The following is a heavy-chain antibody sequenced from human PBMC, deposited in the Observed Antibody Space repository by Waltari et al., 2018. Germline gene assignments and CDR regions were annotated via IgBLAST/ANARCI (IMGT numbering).Heavy chain of an antibody. CDR1: GYTFTDYY. D-gene: IGHD3-3*02. Sequence: EVQLVQSGAEVKKPGATVKISCKVSGYTFTDYYMHWVQQAPGKGLEWMGLFDPEDGETIYAEKFQGRVTITADTSTDTAYMELSSLRSEDTAVYYCATMYFHDPGAGGAFFDYWGQGTLVTVSS. J-gene: IGHJ4*02. CDR2: FDPEDGET. V-gene: IGHV1-69-2*01. CDR3: ATMYFHDPGAGGAFFDY.